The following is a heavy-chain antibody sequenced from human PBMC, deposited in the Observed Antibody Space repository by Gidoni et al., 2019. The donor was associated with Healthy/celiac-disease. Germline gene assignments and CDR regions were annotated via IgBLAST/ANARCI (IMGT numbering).Heavy chain of an antibody. CDR1: GFPFSSYE. Sequence: EVQLVESGGGLVQPGGSLRLSCAASGFPFSSYEMNWVRQAPGKGLEWVSYISSSGSTIYYADSVKGRFTISRDNAKNSLYLQMNSLRAEDTAVYYCARAREVDVGGVYYYGMDVWGQGTTVTVSS. CDR2: ISSSGSTI. V-gene: IGHV3-48*03. D-gene: IGHD2-2*01. CDR3: ARAREVDVGGVYYYGMDV. J-gene: IGHJ6*02.